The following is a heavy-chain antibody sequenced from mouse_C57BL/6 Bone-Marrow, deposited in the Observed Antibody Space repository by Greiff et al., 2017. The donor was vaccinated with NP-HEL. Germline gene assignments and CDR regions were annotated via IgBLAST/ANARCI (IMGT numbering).Heavy chain of an antibody. D-gene: IGHD1-1*01. CDR1: GYTFTSYG. CDR2: IYPRSGNT. V-gene: IGHV1-81*01. Sequence: QVQLKESGAELARPGASVKLSCKASGYTFTSYGISWVKQRTGQGLEWIGEIYPRSGNTYYNEKFKGKATLTADKSSSTAYMELRSLTSEDSAVYFCASSPLYYYGSSYPYYFDYWGQGTTLTVSS. J-gene: IGHJ2*01. CDR3: ASSPLYYYGSSYPYYFDY.